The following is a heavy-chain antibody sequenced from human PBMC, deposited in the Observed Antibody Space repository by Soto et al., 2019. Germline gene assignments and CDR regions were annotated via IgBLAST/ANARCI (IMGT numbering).Heavy chain of an antibody. V-gene: IGHV3-7*02. CDR3: ATHDGPAAAGLVLDF. CDR2: IHEDKNAK. CDR1: GFTFSSRW. Sequence: EVRLVESGGGLVQPGGSLRLSCEASGFTFSSRWMTWVRQGPGKGREWVANIHEDKNAKDYVDSVKGRFTISRDNAKNALYLQMNSRRDEGTAVYYCATHDGPAAAGLVLDFWGQGALVIVSS. J-gene: IGHJ4*02. D-gene: IGHD6-25*01.